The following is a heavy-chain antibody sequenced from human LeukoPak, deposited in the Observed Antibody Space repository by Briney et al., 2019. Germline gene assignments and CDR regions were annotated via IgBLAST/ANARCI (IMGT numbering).Heavy chain of an antibody. D-gene: IGHD6-19*01. Sequence: GGSLRLSCAASGFTFSSYAMSWVRQAPGKGLEWVSAISGSGGSTSYAQKFQGRVTMTRDTSTSTVYMELSSLRSEDTAVYYCARGPSSGLYYFDYWGQGTLVTVSS. J-gene: IGHJ4*02. CDR3: ARGPSSGLYYFDY. V-gene: IGHV3-23*01. CDR1: GFTFSSYA. CDR2: ISGSGGST.